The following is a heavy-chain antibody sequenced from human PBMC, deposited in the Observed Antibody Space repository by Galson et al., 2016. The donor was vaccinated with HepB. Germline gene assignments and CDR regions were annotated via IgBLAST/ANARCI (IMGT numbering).Heavy chain of an antibody. Sequence: CTISWDSVASNSAAWNWIRQSPSRGLEWLGRTYYRSKWYNDYAVSVKSRITISADSSKNQFSLHLNSVTPDDTAVYYCARGHLGYSSSPLDYWGQGTLVTGSS. V-gene: IGHV6-1*01. D-gene: IGHD6-13*01. CDR2: TYYRSKWYN. CDR3: ARGHLGYSSSPLDY. J-gene: IGHJ4*02. CDR1: WDSVASNSAA.